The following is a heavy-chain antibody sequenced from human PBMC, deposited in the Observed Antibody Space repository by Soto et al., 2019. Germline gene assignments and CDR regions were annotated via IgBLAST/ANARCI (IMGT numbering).Heavy chain of an antibody. CDR2: ISYDGSNK. Sequence: QVQLVESGGGVVQPGRSLRLSCAASGFTFSSYGMHWVRQAPGKGLEWVAVISYDGSNKYYADSVKGRFTISRDNSKNTLYLQMNSLRAEDTAVYYCARDLGLTTCFDYWGQGTVVTVSS. D-gene: IGHD4-17*01. V-gene: IGHV3-30*03. J-gene: IGHJ4*02. CDR3: ARDLGLTTCFDY. CDR1: GFTFSSYG.